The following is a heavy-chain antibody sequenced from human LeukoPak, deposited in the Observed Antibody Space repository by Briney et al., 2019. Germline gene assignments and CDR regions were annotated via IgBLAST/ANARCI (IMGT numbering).Heavy chain of an antibody. CDR1: GFTFSSYA. V-gene: IGHV3-48*03. Sequence: GGSLRLSCAASGFTFSSYAMSWVRQAPGKGLEWVSYISRSGNTIYYADSVKGRFTISRDNAKNSLYLQMNNLRAEDTAVYYCARAGVDYYDSSDYYYPWYWGQGTLVTVSS. J-gene: IGHJ4*02. CDR2: ISRSGNTI. D-gene: IGHD3-22*01. CDR3: ARAGVDYYDSSDYYYPWY.